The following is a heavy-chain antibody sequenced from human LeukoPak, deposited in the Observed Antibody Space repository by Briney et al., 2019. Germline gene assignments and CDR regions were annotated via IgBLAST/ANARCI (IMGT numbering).Heavy chain of an antibody. D-gene: IGHD2-8*02. CDR1: GGSISSYY. V-gene: IGHV4-59*08. J-gene: IGHJ4*02. Sequence: ASETLSLTCTVSGGSISSYYWSRIRQPPGKGLEWIGYIYYSGSTNYNPSLKSRVTISVDTSKNQFSLKLSSVTAADTAVYYCARVTTGGDVDYWGQGTLVTVSS. CDR3: ARVTTGGDVDY. CDR2: IYYSGST.